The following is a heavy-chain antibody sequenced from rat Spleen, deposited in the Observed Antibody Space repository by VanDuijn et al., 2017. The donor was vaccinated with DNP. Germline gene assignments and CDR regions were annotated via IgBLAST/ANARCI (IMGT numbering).Heavy chain of an antibody. D-gene: IGHD1-5*01. CDR3: ARWYNYFDY. CDR2: ISYSGTT. Sequence: EVQLQESGPGLVKPSQSLSLTCSVTGFSITRNYWAWIRKLPGNKMEWIGHISYSGTTNYNPSLKSRISITRDTSKNQFFLQLNSVTTEDTATYYCARWYNYFDYWGQGVMVTVSS. J-gene: IGHJ2*01. V-gene: IGHV3-1*01. CDR1: GFSITRNY.